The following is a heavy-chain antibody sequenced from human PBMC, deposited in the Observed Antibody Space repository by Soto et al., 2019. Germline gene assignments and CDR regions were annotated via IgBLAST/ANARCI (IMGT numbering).Heavy chain of an antibody. D-gene: IGHD2-21*02. CDR2: ISWNSGSI. CDR1: GFTFDDYA. J-gene: IGHJ4*02. CDR3: AKAAFEAYCDGDCYYEGPFEY. V-gene: IGHV3-9*01. Sequence: PVGSLRLSCAASGFTFDDYAMHWVRQSPGKGLEWVSGISWNSGSIGYADSVKGRFTISRDNAKNSLYLQMNSLRAEDTALYYCAKAAFEAYCDGDCYYEGPFEYWGQGTLVTVSS.